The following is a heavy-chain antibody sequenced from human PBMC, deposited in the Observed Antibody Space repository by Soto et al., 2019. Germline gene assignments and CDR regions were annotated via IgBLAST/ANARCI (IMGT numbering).Heavy chain of an antibody. CDR1: GGSISSYF. CDR3: ARDHKEAFDI. J-gene: IGHJ3*02. CDR2: MYFNEST. Sequence: SETLSLTCTVSGGSISSYFLNWIRQAPGKGLEWIGYMYFNESTNYNPSLKSRVTISLDTSKSLFSLKLNSVTAADTAVYYCARDHKEAFDIWGPGTLVTVSS. V-gene: IGHV4-59*01.